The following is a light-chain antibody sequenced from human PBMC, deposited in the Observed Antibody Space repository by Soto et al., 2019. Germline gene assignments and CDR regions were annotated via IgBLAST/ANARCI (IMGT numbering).Light chain of an antibody. CDR1: QSISSY. CDR3: KQSYCTPST. CDR2: PAF. J-gene: IGKJ1*01. V-gene: IGKV1-39*01. Sequence: DIQMTQSPSSLSASVGDRVTITCRASQSISSYLNWYQQKPGKAPNLLFYPAFSFQSGVPLRFSGSGSGTDFALNIRCLQPEDVATYYCKQSYCTPSTLGHGVKVNIK.